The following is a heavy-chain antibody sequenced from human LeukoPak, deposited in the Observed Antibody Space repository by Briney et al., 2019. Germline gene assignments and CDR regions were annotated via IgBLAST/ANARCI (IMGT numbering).Heavy chain of an antibody. CDR2: IPGSGGTT. CDR3: AKEWMRLSL. Sequence: GGSLRLSCAASGFTFRDYTLTWVRQAPGKGLEWVSAIPGSGGTTYSADSVKGRFTISRDNSKNTLYLQMNNLRAEDTAVYYCAKEWMRLSLWGQGTMVTVSS. D-gene: IGHD5-18*01. J-gene: IGHJ4*02. V-gene: IGHV3-23*01. CDR1: GFTFRDYT.